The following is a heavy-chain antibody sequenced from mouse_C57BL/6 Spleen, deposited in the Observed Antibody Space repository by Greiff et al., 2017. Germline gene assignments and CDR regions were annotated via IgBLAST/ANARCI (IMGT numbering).Heavy chain of an antibody. CDR1: GYTFTSYW. CDR3: ARGGVYDGFYYAMDY. V-gene: IGHV1-53*01. CDR2: INPSNGGT. J-gene: IGHJ4*01. Sequence: QVQLQQPGTELVKPGASVKLSCKASGYTFTSYWMHWVKQRPGQGLEWIGNINPSNGGTNYNEKFKSKATLTVDKSSSTAYMKLSSLTSEDSAVYYCARGGVYDGFYYAMDYWGQGTSVTVSS. D-gene: IGHD2-3*01.